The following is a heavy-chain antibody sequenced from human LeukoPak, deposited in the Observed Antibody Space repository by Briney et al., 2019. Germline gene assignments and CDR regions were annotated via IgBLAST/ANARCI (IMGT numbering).Heavy chain of an antibody. V-gene: IGHV1-18*01. CDR1: GYTFTSYG. J-gene: IGHJ3*02. CDR3: ARDRGDDYVWGSYRYDAFDI. D-gene: IGHD3-16*02. CDR2: ISAYNSNT. Sequence: ASVKVSCKASGYTFTSYGISWVRQAPGQGLEWMGWISAYNSNTNYAQKLQGRVTMTTDTSTSTAYMELRSLRSDDTAVYYCARDRGDDYVWGSYRYDAFDIWGQGTMVTVSS.